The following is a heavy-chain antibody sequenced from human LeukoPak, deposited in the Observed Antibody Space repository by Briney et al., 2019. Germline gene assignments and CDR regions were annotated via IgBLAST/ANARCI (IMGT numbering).Heavy chain of an antibody. CDR1: GYTFTSYD. Sequence: ASVKVSCKASGYTFTSYDINWVRQATGQGLEWMGWMNPNSGNTGYAQKFQGRVTITRNTSICTAYMELSSLRSEDTAVYYCARAASSSSGWYWRSYYFDYWGQGTLVTVSS. CDR2: MNPNSGNT. D-gene: IGHD6-19*01. CDR3: ARAASSSSGWYWRSYYFDY. V-gene: IGHV1-8*03. J-gene: IGHJ4*02.